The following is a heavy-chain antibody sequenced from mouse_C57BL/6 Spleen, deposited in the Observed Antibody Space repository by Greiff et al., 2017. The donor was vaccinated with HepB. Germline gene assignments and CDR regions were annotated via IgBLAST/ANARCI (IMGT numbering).Heavy chain of an antibody. CDR2: SRNKANDYTT. D-gene: IGHD2-4*01. CDR1: GFTFSDFY. V-gene: IGHV7-1*01. Sequence: EVKVVESGGGLVQSGRSLRLSCATSGFTFSDFYMECVRQAPGKGLEWIAASRNKANDYTTEYSASVKGRFILSRDTSQSILYRQMNALRAEDTAIYYCARDGNDYEGFAYWGQGTLVTVSA. CDR3: ARDGNDYEGFAY. J-gene: IGHJ3*01.